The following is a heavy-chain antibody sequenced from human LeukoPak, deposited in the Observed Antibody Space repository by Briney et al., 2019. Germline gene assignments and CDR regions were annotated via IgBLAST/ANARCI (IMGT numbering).Heavy chain of an antibody. Sequence: SETLSLTCTVSGGSISSYYWSWIRQPPGKGLEWIGYIYYSGSTNYNPSLKSRVTISVDTSKNQFSLKLSSVTAADTAVYYCARFARGIAAADYWGQGTLVTVS. CDR3: ARFARGIAAADY. D-gene: IGHD6-13*01. V-gene: IGHV4-59*01. CDR1: GGSISSYY. J-gene: IGHJ4*02. CDR2: IYYSGST.